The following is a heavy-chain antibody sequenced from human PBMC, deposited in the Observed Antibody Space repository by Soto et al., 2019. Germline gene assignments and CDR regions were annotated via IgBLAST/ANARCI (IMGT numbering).Heavy chain of an antibody. Sequence: AASGFTFSSYSMNWVRQAPGKGLEWVSYISSSSSTIYYADSVKGRFTISRDNAKNSLYLQMNSLRAEDTAVYYCARADSGYAHGYYYYGMDVWGQGTTVTVPS. CDR1: GFTFSSYS. D-gene: IGHD5-12*01. CDR2: ISSSSSTI. J-gene: IGHJ6*02. V-gene: IGHV3-48*01. CDR3: ARADSGYAHGYYYYGMDV.